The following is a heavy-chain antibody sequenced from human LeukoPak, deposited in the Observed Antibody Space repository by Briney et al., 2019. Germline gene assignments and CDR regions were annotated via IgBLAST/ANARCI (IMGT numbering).Heavy chain of an antibody. CDR2: INPNSGGT. D-gene: IGHD2-2*01. Sequence: ASVKVSCKASGYTFTGYYMHWVRQAPGQGLEWMGWINPNSGGTNYAQKFQGRVTMTRDTSISTAYMELSGLRSDDTAVYYCARDKGYQLLLDAFDIWGQGTMVTVSS. V-gene: IGHV1-2*02. CDR1: GYTFTGYY. CDR3: ARDKGYQLLLDAFDI. J-gene: IGHJ3*02.